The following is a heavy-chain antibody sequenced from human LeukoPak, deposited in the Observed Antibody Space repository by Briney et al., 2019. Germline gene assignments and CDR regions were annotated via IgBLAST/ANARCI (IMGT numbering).Heavy chain of an antibody. V-gene: IGHV4-59*08. Sequence: SETLPLTCSVSGGSMSSDYWSWIRQPPGKRLEWIGRMYGNGGTNYSPSLQSRATMSVDTSTRRLSLRLNSVTAADTAVYYCTRQTARKWDLPGSFDSWGQGILVIVSS. J-gene: IGHJ4*02. CDR2: MYGNGGT. CDR1: GGSMSSDY. D-gene: IGHD1-26*01. CDR3: TRQTARKWDLPGSFDS.